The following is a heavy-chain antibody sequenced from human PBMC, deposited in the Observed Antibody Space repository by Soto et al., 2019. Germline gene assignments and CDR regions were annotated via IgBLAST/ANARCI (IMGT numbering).Heavy chain of an antibody. D-gene: IGHD3-3*01. CDR3: ARLPRTDYPSWSAFP. V-gene: IGHV4-39*01. CDR2: IYYSGST. J-gene: IGHJ5*02. Sequence: PSETLSLTCTVSGDSISSSNYYWGWIRQPPGKGLEWIGSIYYSGSTYYNPSLKSRVTISVDTSKNQFSLKLSSVTAADTAVFYCARLPRTDYPSWSAFPWGLGPLVTLAS. CDR1: GDSISSSNYY.